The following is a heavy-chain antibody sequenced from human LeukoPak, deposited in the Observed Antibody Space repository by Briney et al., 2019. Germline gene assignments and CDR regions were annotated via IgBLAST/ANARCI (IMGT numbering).Heavy chain of an antibody. CDR2: MYYSGRT. V-gene: IGHV4-59*01. D-gene: IGHD3-10*01. CDR1: GVSISSYY. Sequence: PAETLSLTCSVSGVSISSYYWSWLRQPAGKGVEGVGYMYYSGRTNYNPSLKSGVTIAVGTYKKECALKQSSVPAADTPVYYCARGYYYGSGSYSDAFDIWGQGTMVTVSS. CDR3: ARGYYYGSGSYSDAFDI. J-gene: IGHJ3*02.